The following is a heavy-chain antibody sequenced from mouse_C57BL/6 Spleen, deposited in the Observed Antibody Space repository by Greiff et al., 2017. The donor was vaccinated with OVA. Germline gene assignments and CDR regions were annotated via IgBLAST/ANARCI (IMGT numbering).Heavy chain of an antibody. D-gene: IGHD2-5*01. CDR2: IYPGSGST. Sequence: VQLQQSGAELVKPGASVKMSCKASGYTFTSYWITWVKQRPGQGLEWIGDIYPGSGSTNYNEKFKSKATLTVDTSSSTAYMQLSSLTSEDSAVYYCASIFYYSNYVDYWGQGTTLTVSS. CDR1: GYTFTSYW. CDR3: ASIFYYSNYVDY. J-gene: IGHJ2*01. V-gene: IGHV1-55*01.